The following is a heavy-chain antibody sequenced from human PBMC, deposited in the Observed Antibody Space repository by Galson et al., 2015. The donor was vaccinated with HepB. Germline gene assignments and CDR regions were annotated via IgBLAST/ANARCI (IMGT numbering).Heavy chain of an antibody. Sequence: SLRLSCAASRFTFSTYVMHRIRQAPGKGLEYVSSISDTGETIYYADPVRGRFAISRDNSRNTVSLQMSSLRTEDTAVYYCVGYSTSVTQDDYWGQGTLVTVSS. CDR2: ISDTGETI. CDR3: VGYSTSVTQDDY. V-gene: IGHV3-64D*06. D-gene: IGHD2-15*01. J-gene: IGHJ4*02. CDR1: RFTFSTYV.